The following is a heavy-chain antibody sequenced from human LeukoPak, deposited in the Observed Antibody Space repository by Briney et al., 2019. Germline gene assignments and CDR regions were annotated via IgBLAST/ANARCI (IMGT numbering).Heavy chain of an antibody. V-gene: IGHV3-30*03. CDR3: ATPRGDTALDV. CDR2: ISYDGSNK. Sequence: GVSLRLSCAGSGFTFSSYGMHWVRQAPGKGLEWVAVISYDGSNKYYADSVKGRFTISRDNSKNTLYLQMNSLRAEDTAVYYCATPRGDTALDVWGQGTTVTVSS. J-gene: IGHJ6*02. D-gene: IGHD5-18*01. CDR1: GFTFSSYG.